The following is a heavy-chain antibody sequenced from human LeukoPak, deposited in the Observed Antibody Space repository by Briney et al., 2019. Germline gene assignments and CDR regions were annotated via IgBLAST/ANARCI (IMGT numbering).Heavy chain of an antibody. D-gene: IGHD2-21*02. Sequence: GGSLRLSCAASGFTFSTHAMSWVRQAPGKGLEWVSGISASGYSTYYADSVKGRFTISRDNSKNTLYLQMNTLRAEDTAVYYCARDLTAFDYWGQGILVTVSS. CDR2: ISASGYST. J-gene: IGHJ4*02. V-gene: IGHV3-23*01. CDR1: GFTFSTHA. CDR3: ARDLTAFDY.